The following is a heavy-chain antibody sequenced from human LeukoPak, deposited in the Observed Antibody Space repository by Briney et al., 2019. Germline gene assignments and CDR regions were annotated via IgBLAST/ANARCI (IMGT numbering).Heavy chain of an antibody. CDR2: IYYSGST. Sequence: SETLSLTCTVSGGSISSYYWIWIRQPPGKGLEWIGYIYYSGSTNYNPSLKSRVTISVDTSKNQFSLKLSSVTAADTAVYYCAKQPDAFDIWGQGTMVTVSS. J-gene: IGHJ3*02. CDR1: GGSISSYY. CDR3: AKQPDAFDI. V-gene: IGHV4-59*01. D-gene: IGHD1-1*01.